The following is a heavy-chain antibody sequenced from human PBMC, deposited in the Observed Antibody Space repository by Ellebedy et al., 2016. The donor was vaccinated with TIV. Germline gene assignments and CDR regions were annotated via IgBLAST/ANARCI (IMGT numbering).Heavy chain of an antibody. J-gene: IGHJ4*02. CDR1: GGTFNNYA. CDR3: ARDFYGFGSFGS. V-gene: IGHV1-69*13. D-gene: IGHD3-10*01. CDR2: IIPIFRTP. Sequence: AASVKVSCKASGGTFNNYAVNWVRQAPGQGLEWMGGIIPIFRTPNYAQKFQGRVTITADESTSTAYMELSSLRSGDTAVYYCARDFYGFGSFGSWGQGTLVTVSS.